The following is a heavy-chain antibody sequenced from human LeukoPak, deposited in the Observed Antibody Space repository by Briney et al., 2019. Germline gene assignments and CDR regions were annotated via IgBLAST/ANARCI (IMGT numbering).Heavy chain of an antibody. V-gene: IGHV4-34*01. D-gene: IGHD5-18*01. Sequence: SETLSLTCAVYGGSFSGYYWSWIRQPPGKGLEWIGEINHSGSTNYNPSLKSRVTISVDTSKNQFSLKLSSVTAADTAVYYCARGGLVTPIDYWGQGTLVTVSS. CDR2: INHSGST. CDR3: ARGGLVTPIDY. CDR1: GGSFSGYY. J-gene: IGHJ4*02.